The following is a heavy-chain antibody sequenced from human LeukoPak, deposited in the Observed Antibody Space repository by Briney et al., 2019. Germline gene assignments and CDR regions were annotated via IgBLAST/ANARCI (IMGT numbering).Heavy chain of an antibody. CDR2: IQTDGNTK. D-gene: IGHD6-13*01. CDR3: AREESSLVLGGLAY. J-gene: IGHJ4*02. CDR1: GFTFSNYG. Sequence: PGGSLRLSCAASGFTFSNYGIHWVRHAPGKGLELVTFIQTDGNTKYYADSVRGRFTISRDNSKNTVSLQMNSLRAEDTAVYYCAREESSLVLGGLAYWGQGTLVTVSS. V-gene: IGHV3-30*02.